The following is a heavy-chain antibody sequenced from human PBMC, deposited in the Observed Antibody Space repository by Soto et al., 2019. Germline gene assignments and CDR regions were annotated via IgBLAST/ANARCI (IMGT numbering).Heavy chain of an antibody. CDR1: GGSIDSYY. Sequence: VQLKESGPGLVKPSETLSLTCTVSGGSIDSYYWTCIRQPPGKGLEWIGYVYYTGTTTYSPSLKSRVTISVDTSMNQISLKLSSVTAADTAFYYCARLGGYYQSLDTWGQGTLVTVSS. CDR3: ARLGGYYQSLDT. D-gene: IGHD3-22*01. V-gene: IGHV4-59*08. CDR2: VYYTGTT. J-gene: IGHJ5*02.